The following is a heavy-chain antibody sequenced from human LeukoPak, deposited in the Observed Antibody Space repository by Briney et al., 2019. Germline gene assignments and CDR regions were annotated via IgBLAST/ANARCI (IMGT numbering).Heavy chain of an antibody. CDR1: GFTFSSYA. V-gene: IGHV3-30*04. J-gene: IGHJ3*02. D-gene: IGHD3-22*01. CDR2: ISYDGTNK. Sequence: GGSLRLSCAASGFTFSSYAMRWVRQAPGKGLEWVTIISYDGTNKYYADSVKGRFTISRDNSKNTLFLQMNSLRAEDTAVYYCARSNYYDSRSWGFDIWGQGTMVTVSS. CDR3: ARSNYYDSRSWGFDI.